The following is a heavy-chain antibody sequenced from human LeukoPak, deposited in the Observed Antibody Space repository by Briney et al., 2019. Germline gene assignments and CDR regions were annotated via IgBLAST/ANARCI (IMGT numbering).Heavy chain of an antibody. Sequence: VASVKVSCKVSGYTLTELSMHWVRQAPGKGLEWMGGFDPEDGETIYAQKFQGRVTMTEDTSTDTAYMELSSLRSEDTAVYYCAREDRGTTPGPLPNYYMDVWGKGTTDTVSS. V-gene: IGHV1-24*01. CDR1: GYTLTELS. CDR3: AREDRGTTPGPLPNYYMDV. CDR2: FDPEDGET. J-gene: IGHJ6*03. D-gene: IGHD1-1*01.